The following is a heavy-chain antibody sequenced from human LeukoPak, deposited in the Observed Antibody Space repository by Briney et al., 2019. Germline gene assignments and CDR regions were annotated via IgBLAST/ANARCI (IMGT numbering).Heavy chain of an antibody. Sequence: GRSLRLSCAASGFTFSSYTMHWVRQAPGKGLEWVAIISYDGNNKYYADSVKGRFTISRDNSKNTLYLQMNSLRAEDTAVYYCARDRPFISSGCLDYWGQGTLVTVSS. V-gene: IGHV3-30-3*01. CDR3: ARDRPFISSGCLDY. J-gene: IGHJ4*02. D-gene: IGHD6-19*01. CDR2: ISYDGNNK. CDR1: GFTFSSYT.